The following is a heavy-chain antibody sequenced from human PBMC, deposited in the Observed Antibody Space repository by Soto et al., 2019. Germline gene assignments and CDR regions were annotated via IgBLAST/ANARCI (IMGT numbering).Heavy chain of an antibody. J-gene: IGHJ5*02. D-gene: IGHD2-21*01. Sequence: SETLSLTCSVSGAALNSGNYYWSWIRQVPGKGLEWIGHIYVAGAVDYNPSLRDRITISQDTSERQFSLNLRLVTAADTAVYYCARLRIATNNYKWFDPWGQGTLVTVSS. CDR1: GAALNSGNYY. CDR3: ARLRIATNNYKWFDP. V-gene: IGHV4-31*03. CDR2: IYVAGAV.